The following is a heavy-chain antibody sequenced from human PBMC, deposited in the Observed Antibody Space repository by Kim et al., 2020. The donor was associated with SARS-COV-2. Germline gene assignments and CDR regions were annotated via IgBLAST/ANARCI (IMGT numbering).Heavy chain of an antibody. Sequence: GGSLRLSCATSGFNFITSWMHWVRQVPGKGLMWVSRINSGGSLITYADSVKGRFTISRDNAKNILYLVMNSLRGDDRGIYYCVRDLGTNWGQGTLVTVPS. J-gene: IGHJ1*01. CDR3: VRDLGTN. CDR2: INSGGSLI. D-gene: IGHD1-1*01. CDR1: GFNFITSW. V-gene: IGHV3-74*03.